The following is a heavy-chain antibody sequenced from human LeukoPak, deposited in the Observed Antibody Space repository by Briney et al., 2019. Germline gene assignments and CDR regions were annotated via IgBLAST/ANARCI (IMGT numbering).Heavy chain of an antibody. CDR3: ARRGTYDAFDI. V-gene: IGHV1-18*01. CDR1: GYTFTNYD. CDR2: IGTYNGNT. J-gene: IGHJ3*02. Sequence: GASVKVSCKTSGYTFTNYDINWVRQAPGQGLEWMGWIGTYNGNTNYAQKLRGRVTMTTDTSTSTYMELRSLRSDDTAVYYCARRGTYDAFDIWGQGTTVTVSS. D-gene: IGHD3-16*01.